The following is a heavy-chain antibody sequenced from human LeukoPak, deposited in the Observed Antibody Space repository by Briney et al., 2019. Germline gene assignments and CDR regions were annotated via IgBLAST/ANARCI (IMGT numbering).Heavy chain of an antibody. J-gene: IGHJ4*02. CDR2: INPNSGGT. D-gene: IGHD3-9*01. V-gene: IGHV1-2*02. CDR3: ARVRTAGYYDILTGYRVFDY. CDR1: GYTFTGYY. Sequence: GASVKVSCKASGYTFTGYYMHWVRQAPGQGLAWTGWINPNSGGTNYAQKFQGRVTMTRDTSISTAYMELSRLRSDDTAVYYCARVRTAGYYDILTGYRVFDYWGQGTLVTVSS.